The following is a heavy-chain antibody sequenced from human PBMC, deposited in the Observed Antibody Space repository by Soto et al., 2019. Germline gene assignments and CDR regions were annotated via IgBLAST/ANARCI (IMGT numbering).Heavy chain of an antibody. D-gene: IGHD2-15*01. J-gene: IGHJ3*02. CDR3: AGGTCSGGSCYSGSPSDAFDI. CDR2: INPSGGST. V-gene: IGHV1-46*01. Sequence: QVQLVQSGAEVKKPGASVKVSCKASGYTFTSYYMHWVRQAPGQGLEWMGIINPSGGSTSYAQKFQGRVTMTRATSTSTVYMELSSLRSEDTAVYYCAGGTCSGGSCYSGSPSDAFDIWGQGTMVTVSS. CDR1: GYTFTSYY.